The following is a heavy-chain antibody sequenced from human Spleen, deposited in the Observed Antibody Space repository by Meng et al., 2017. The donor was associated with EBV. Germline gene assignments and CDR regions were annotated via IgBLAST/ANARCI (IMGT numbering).Heavy chain of an antibody. CDR3: ARGSRRLSGHYGY. V-gene: IGHV3-11*01. CDR1: GFDFSYYY. D-gene: IGHD4-17*01. Sequence: QVQLVEAGGGLVKPWGSLGLSCAISGFDFSYYYMSWIRQAPGKGLEGVSYINSGGDIIYYADSVKGRFTVSRDNSENSLFLQMNSLTVDDTAVYYCARGSRRLSGHYGYWGQGALVTVSS. J-gene: IGHJ4*02. CDR2: INSGGDII.